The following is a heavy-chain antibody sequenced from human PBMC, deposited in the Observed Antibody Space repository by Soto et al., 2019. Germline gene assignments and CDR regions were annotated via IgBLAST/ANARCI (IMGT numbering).Heavy chain of an antibody. V-gene: IGHV1-69*13. D-gene: IGHD3-22*01. CDR2: IIPIFGTA. Sequence: SVKVSCKASGGTFSSYAISWVRQAPGQGLEWMGGIIPIFGTANYAQKFQGRVTITADESTSTAYMELSSLRSEDTAVYYCARTGPYYYDSSGYSDYWGQGTMVTVSS. CDR3: ARTGPYYYDSSGYSDY. CDR1: GGTFSSYA. J-gene: IGHJ4*02.